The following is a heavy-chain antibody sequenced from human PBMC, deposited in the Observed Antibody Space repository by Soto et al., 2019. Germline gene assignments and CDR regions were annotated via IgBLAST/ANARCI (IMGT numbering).Heavy chain of an antibody. D-gene: IGHD6-13*01. V-gene: IGHV5-51*01. J-gene: IGHJ6*02. Sequence: PGESLKISCKGSGYSFTSYWIGWVRQMPGKGLEWMGIIYPGDSDTRYSPSFQGQVTISADKSISTAYLQWSSLKASDTAMYYCARHKYSRSFNSAYYYGMDVWGQGTTVTVSS. CDR1: GYSFTSYW. CDR2: IYPGDSDT. CDR3: ARHKYSRSFNSAYYYGMDV.